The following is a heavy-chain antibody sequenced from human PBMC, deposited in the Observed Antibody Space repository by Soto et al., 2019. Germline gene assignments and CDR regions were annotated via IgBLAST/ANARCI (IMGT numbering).Heavy chain of an antibody. Sequence: GGSLRLSCAASGFTFTDFYVTWIRQAPGKGLEWLSFISTHDITYYADSVKGRFTISRDNAKKSGYLQMNSLRADDTAVYYCARFASGKYKPFDSWGQGTMVTVYS. CDR3: ARFASGKYKPFDS. CDR2: ISTHDIT. CDR1: GFTFTDFY. V-gene: IGHV3-11*01. D-gene: IGHD3-10*01. J-gene: IGHJ4*02.